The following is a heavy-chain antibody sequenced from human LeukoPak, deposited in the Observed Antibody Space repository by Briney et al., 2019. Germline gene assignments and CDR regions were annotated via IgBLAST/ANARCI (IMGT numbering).Heavy chain of an antibody. V-gene: IGHV3-48*04. CDR1: GFTFGDYS. CDR2: ISSSGSTI. J-gene: IGHJ6*04. D-gene: IGHD3-10*02. CDR3: AELGITMIGGV. Sequence: QPGGSLRLSCLASGFTFGDYSMNWVRQAPGKGLEWVSYISSSGSTIYYADSVKGRFTISRDNAKNSLYLQMNSLRAEDTAVYYCAELGITMIGGVWGKGTTVTISS.